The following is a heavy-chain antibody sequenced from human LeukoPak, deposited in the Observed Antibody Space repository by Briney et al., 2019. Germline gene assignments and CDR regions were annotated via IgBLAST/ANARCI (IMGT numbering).Heavy chain of an antibody. CDR2: IDSKNGDT. V-gene: IGHV1-2*02. Sequence: ASVKVSCKASGYTFTAYYMHWVRQAPGQGLEWMGWIDSKNGDTKYAQKFQSRLTITRDTSIGIAYMELRSLTSDDTAVYCASEAYCSGGRYSVQRVASWGQGTPVTVSS. CDR3: ASEAYCSGGRYSVQRVAS. J-gene: IGHJ5*02. CDR1: GYTFTAYY. D-gene: IGHD2-15*01.